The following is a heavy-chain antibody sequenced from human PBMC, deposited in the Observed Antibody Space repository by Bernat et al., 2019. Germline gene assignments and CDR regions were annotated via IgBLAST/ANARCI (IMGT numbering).Heavy chain of an antibody. CDR2: IYHSGTT. V-gene: IGHV4-4*02. J-gene: IGHJ4*02. D-gene: IGHD6-19*01. CDR1: GSSISSNEW. Sequence: QVQLQESGPGLVKPSGTLSLTCAVSGSSISSNEWWSWVRQPPGKGLEWIGEIYHSGTTNYNPSLRSRVTMSVAKSKNQFSLRLNSVTAADTAVYYCASKIGILVAGPFYDYRGQGTLVTASS. CDR3: ASKIGILVAGPFYDY.